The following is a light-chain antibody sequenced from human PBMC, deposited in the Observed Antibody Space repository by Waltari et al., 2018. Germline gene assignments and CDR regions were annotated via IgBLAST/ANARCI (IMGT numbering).Light chain of an antibody. J-gene: IGLJ3*02. CDR3: QSYDDFDWI. CDR1: SGRIATHY. V-gene: IGLV6-57*02. Sequence: NVILTQPHSVSEFPGKTVTITCTASSGRIATHYVQLYQHRPGSGPTTFIYEDTQRPSGVPARFSGSIDSSSNSASLTISGLQPEDEADYYCQSYDDFDWIFGGGTKLTVL. CDR2: EDT.